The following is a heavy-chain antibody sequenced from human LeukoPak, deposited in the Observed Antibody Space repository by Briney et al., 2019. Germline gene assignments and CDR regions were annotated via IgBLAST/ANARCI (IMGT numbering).Heavy chain of an antibody. CDR2: ISSSSSYI. Sequence: GGSLRLSCAASGFTFSSYSMIWVRQAPGKGLEWVSSISSSSSYIYYADSVKGRFTISRDNAKNSLYLQMNSLRAEDTAVYYCARDSRSGYSSSWYGDDYWGQGTLVTVSS. V-gene: IGHV3-21*01. CDR1: GFTFSSYS. D-gene: IGHD6-13*01. J-gene: IGHJ4*02. CDR3: ARDSRSGYSSSWYGDDY.